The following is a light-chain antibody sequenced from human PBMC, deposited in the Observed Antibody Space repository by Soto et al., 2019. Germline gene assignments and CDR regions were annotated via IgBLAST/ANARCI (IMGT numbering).Light chain of an antibody. CDR2: GAS. Sequence: DIQMTQSPSSLSASLGDRVTITCRASQGIKNDLAWYQQKPGKAPKRLIYGASNLQSGVPSRFSGSGSGTEFTLMISSLQPDDFATYYCLQHNGYPSTFGQGTRVEIK. V-gene: IGKV1-17*01. CDR1: QGIKND. CDR3: LQHNGYPST. J-gene: IGKJ1*01.